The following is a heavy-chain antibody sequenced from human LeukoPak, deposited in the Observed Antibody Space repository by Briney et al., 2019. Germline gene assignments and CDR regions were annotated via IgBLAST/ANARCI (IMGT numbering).Heavy chain of an antibody. J-gene: IGHJ4*02. D-gene: IGHD6-19*01. V-gene: IGHV1-69*13. CDR3: ARESLPIAVAGTAIDY. CDR2: IIPIFGTA. Sequence: ASVKVSCKASGGTFSSYAISWVRQAPGQGLEWMGGIIPIFGTANYAQKFQGRVTITADESTSTAYMELSSLRSEDTAVYYCARESLPIAVAGTAIDYWGQGTLVTVSS. CDR1: GGTFSSYA.